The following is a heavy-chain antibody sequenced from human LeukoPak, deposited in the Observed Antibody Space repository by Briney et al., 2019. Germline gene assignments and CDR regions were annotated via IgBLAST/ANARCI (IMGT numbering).Heavy chain of an antibody. CDR1: GFTFSSYA. Sequence: VGSLRLSCAASGFTFSSYAMSWGRQAPGKGLGWVSAISGSGGSTYYADSVKGRVTISRDNSKNTLYLQMNSLRAEDTAVYYCANAYYDYVWGSYPFDYWGQGTLVTVSS. V-gene: IGHV3-23*01. CDR3: ANAYYDYVWGSYPFDY. D-gene: IGHD3-16*02. J-gene: IGHJ4*02. CDR2: ISGSGGST.